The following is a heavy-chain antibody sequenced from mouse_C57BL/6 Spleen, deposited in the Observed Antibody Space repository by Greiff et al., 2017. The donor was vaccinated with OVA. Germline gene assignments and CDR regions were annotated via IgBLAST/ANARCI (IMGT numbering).Heavy chain of an antibody. CDR3: ARKRVDYYGSSYDFDY. CDR2: INPNNGGT. J-gene: IGHJ2*01. D-gene: IGHD1-1*01. CDR1: GYTFTDYN. V-gene: IGHV1-18*01. Sequence: VHVKQSGPELVKPGASVKIPCKASGYTFTDYNMDWVKQSHGKSLEWIGDINPNNGGTIYNQKFKGKATLTVDKSSSTAYMELRSLTSEDTAVYYCARKRVDYYGSSYDFDYWGQGTTLTVSS.